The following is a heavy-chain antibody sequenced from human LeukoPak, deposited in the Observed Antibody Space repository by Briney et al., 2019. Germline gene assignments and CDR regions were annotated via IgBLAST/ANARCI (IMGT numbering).Heavy chain of an antibody. CDR1: GGTFSSYA. J-gene: IGHJ6*02. Sequence: SVKVSCKASGGTFSSYAISWVRQAPGQGLEWMGGIIAIFGTANYAQKFQGRVTITADESTSTAYMELSSLRSEDTAVYYCARALQSYGGYGLKVLYYGMDVWGQGTTVTVSS. D-gene: IGHD5-12*01. CDR2: IIAIFGTA. CDR3: ARALQSYGGYGLKVLYYGMDV. V-gene: IGHV1-69*13.